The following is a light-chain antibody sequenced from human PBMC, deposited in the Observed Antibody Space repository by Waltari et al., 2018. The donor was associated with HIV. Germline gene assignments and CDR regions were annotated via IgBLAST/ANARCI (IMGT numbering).Light chain of an antibody. Sequence: QSVLTQPPSVSGAPGQRVTISCTGSSSNIGAGYDVHWSQHLPGTAPKLLIYGNNNRPSGVPDRFSGSKSGTSASLAITGLQAEDEADYYCQSYDSSLSGLFGGGTKLTVL. J-gene: IGLJ2*01. CDR3: QSYDSSLSGL. V-gene: IGLV1-40*01. CDR1: SSNIGAGYD. CDR2: GNN.